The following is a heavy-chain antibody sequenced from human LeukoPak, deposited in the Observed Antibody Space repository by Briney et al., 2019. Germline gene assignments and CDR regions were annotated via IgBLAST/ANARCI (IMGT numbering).Heavy chain of an antibody. J-gene: IGHJ4*02. D-gene: IGHD1-1*01. CDR3: ARTNWNDGTFDC. CDR2: IKQDGSEK. Sequence: GGSLRLSCAASGFTFSNYWMSWVRQAPGKGLEWVAHIKQDGSEKYYVDSVKGRFTISRDNAKNSLSLQMNSLRAEDTAVYSCARTNWNDGTFDCWGQGTLVTVSS. CDR1: GFTFSNYW. V-gene: IGHV3-7*01.